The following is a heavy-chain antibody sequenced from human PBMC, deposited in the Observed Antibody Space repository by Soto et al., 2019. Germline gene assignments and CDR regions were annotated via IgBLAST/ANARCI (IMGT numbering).Heavy chain of an antibody. CDR3: GRGRSGQIVVFY. D-gene: IGHD1-26*01. CDR2: IXXEXGXX. CDR1: GYTFTGHY. Sequence: ASVKVSCKASGYTFTGHYIHLVRQAPEQGPXWMXXIXXEXGXXXYXXXFQGRVTMTMDTSVTTVYMELKNLSPEDTAVYYCGRGRSGQIVVFYWGQGTPVTVSS. V-gene: IGHV1-2*02. J-gene: IGHJ4*02.